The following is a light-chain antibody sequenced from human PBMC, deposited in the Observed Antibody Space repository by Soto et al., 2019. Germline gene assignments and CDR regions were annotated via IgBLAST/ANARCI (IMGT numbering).Light chain of an antibody. Sequence: DIVLTQSPGTLSLSPGERVTLSCRASQSVRSDYFAWYQQRPGQSPRLLIYGASSRATGIPDRFTGSGSGADFTLTISSLEPEDFAVYYCQQYDRSSTFGQGTKVEMK. V-gene: IGKV3-20*01. CDR2: GAS. CDR3: QQYDRSST. CDR1: QSVRSDY. J-gene: IGKJ1*01.